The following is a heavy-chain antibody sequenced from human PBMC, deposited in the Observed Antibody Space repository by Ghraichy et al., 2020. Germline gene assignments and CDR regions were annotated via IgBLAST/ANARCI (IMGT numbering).Heavy chain of an antibody. D-gene: IGHD2/OR15-2a*01. CDR2: IYYSGST. J-gene: IGHJ4*02. CDR3: AGASINSSYGY. CDR1: GGSISSYY. Sequence: SETLSLTCTVSGGSISSYYWSWIRQPPGKGLEWIGYIYYSGSTNYNPSLKSRVTISVDTSKNQFSLKLSSVTAADTAVYYCAGASINSSYGYWGQGNRVPGSS. V-gene: IGHV4-59*01.